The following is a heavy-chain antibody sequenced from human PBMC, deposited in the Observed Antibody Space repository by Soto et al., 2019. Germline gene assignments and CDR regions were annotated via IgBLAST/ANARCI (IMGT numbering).Heavy chain of an antibody. V-gene: IGHV4-61*01. J-gene: IGHJ5*01. CDR3: ARGDAINWFDS. CDR2: ISYSGST. Sequence: KTSETLSLTCTVSGGSVSSASFYWNWIRQPPGKGLEWIGYISYSGSTNYNPSLGSRVTISVDTSKNQFSLRLTSATAADTAVYYCARGDAINWFDSWGQGTRVTVSS. CDR1: GGSVSSASFY. D-gene: IGHD2-2*01.